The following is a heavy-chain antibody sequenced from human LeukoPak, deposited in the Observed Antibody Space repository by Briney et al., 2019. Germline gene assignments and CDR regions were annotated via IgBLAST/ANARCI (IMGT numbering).Heavy chain of an antibody. D-gene: IGHD2-15*01. CDR3: ARHSRNCSGGYCYLYY. CDR2: FYSGGTT. J-gene: IGHJ4*02. CDR1: GGSISSDSYY. Sequence: SETLSLTCAVSGGSISSDSYYWGWIRQPPGKGLGWMGSFYSGGTTYYNPSLKSRVTISVDTSKNQFSLKLTSVTAADAAAYYCARHSRNCSGGYCYLYYWGQGTLVTVSS. V-gene: IGHV4-39*01.